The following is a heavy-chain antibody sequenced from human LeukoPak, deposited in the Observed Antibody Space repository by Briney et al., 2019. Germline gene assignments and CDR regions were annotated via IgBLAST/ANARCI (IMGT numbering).Heavy chain of an antibody. D-gene: IGHD4-17*01. V-gene: IGHV4-31*03. Sequence: SETLSLTCTVSGGSISSGGYSWSWIRQHPGKGLEWIGYIYYSGSTYYNPSLRSRVTISVDTSKNQFSLKLSSVTAADTAVYYCASSTVTTAGYAFDIWGQGTMVTVSS. J-gene: IGHJ3*02. CDR3: ASSTVTTAGYAFDI. CDR1: GGSISSGGYS. CDR2: IYYSGST.